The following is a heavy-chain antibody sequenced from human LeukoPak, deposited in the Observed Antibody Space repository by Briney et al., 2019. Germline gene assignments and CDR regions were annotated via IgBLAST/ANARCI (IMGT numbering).Heavy chain of an antibody. V-gene: IGHV3-64*01. J-gene: IGHJ4*02. D-gene: IGHD3-9*01. Sequence: GGSLRLSCAASGCTFSSYAMHWVRQAPGKGLQYLSVISSNGGSTYYANSVKGRFTISRDNSKNTLYLQMGGLKPEDMAVYYCAREGAGGYVGPYFDYWGQGTLVTVSS. CDR1: GCTFSSYA. CDR2: ISSNGGST. CDR3: AREGAGGYVGPYFDY.